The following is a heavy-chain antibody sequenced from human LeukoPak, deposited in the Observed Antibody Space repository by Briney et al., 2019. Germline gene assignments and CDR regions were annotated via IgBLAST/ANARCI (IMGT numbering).Heavy chain of an antibody. Sequence: GRSLRLSCAASGFTFSRYAIHWVRQAPGKGLEWVAVISYDGSNKYYADSVKGRFTISRDNSKNTLYLQMNSLRAEDTAVYYCARDRYYASGSSLDYWGQGTLVTVSS. V-gene: IGHV3-30-3*01. J-gene: IGHJ4*02. CDR3: ARDRYYASGSSLDY. CDR1: GFTFSRYA. CDR2: ISYDGSNK. D-gene: IGHD3-10*01.